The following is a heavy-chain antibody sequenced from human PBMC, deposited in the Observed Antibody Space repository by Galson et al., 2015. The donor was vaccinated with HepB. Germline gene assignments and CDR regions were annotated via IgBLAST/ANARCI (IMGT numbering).Heavy chain of an antibody. CDR1: GFTFSDYY. CDR2: ISSSSSYT. CDR3: ARDHRYSTGLIDY. V-gene: IGHV3-11*05. D-gene: IGHD6-25*01. Sequence: SLRLSCAASGFTFSDYYMSWLRQAPGKGLEWVSYISSSSSYTNYADSVKGRFTISRDNAKNSLYLQMNSLRAEDTAVYYCARDHRYSTGLIDYWGQGTLVTVSS. J-gene: IGHJ4*02.